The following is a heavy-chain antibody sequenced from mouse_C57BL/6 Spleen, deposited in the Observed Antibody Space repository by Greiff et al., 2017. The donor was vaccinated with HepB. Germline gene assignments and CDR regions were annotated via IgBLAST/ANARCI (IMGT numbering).Heavy chain of an antibody. CDR2: ISGGGGNT. V-gene: IGHV5-9*01. Sequence: DVHLVESGGGLVKPGGSLKLSCAASGFTFSSYTMSWVRQTPEKRLEWVATISGGGGNTYYPDSVKGRFTISRDNAKNTLYLQMSSLRSEDTALYYCARQTNYGIDYWGQGTTLTVSS. D-gene: IGHD1-1*01. CDR3: ARQTNYGIDY. CDR1: GFTFSSYT. J-gene: IGHJ2*01.